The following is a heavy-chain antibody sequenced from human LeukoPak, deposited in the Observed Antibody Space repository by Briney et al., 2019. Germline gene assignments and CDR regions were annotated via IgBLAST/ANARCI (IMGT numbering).Heavy chain of an antibody. D-gene: IGHD3-3*01. CDR1: GGSFSGYY. J-gene: IGHJ3*02. V-gene: IGHV4-34*01. CDR3: ARHFGAGYYDLRGAFDI. CDR2: IYHSGST. Sequence: PSETLSLTCAVYGGSFSGYYWGWIRQPPGKGLEWIGNIYHSGSTYYNPSLKSRVTISVDTSKNQFSLKLSSVTAADTAVYYCARHFGAGYYDLRGAFDIWGQGTMVTVSS.